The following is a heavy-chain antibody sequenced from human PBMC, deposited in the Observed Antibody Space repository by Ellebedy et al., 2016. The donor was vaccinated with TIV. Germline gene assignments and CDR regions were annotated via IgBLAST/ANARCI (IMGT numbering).Heavy chain of an antibody. D-gene: IGHD3-16*01. V-gene: IGHV1-3*01. Sequence: KFQGRVTITRDTSASTAYMELSSLRSEDTAVYYCARDRSGGAGTGTFDIWGQGTMVTVSS. J-gene: IGHJ3*02. CDR3: ARDRSGGAGTGTFDI.